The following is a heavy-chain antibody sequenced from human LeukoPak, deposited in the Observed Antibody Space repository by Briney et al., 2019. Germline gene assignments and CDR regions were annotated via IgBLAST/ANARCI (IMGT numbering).Heavy chain of an antibody. Sequence: PSETLSLTCTVSGGSISSSSYYWGWIRQPPGKGLEWIGSIYYSGSTCYNPSLKSRVTISVDTSKNQFSLKLSSVTAADTAVYYCARFWSGYSNWFDPWGQGTLVTVSS. CDR3: ARFWSGYSNWFDP. J-gene: IGHJ5*02. D-gene: IGHD3-3*01. V-gene: IGHV4-39*01. CDR2: IYYSGST. CDR1: GGSISSSSYY.